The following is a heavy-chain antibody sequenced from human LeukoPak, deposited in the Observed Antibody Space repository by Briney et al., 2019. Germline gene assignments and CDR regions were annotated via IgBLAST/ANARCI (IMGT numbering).Heavy chain of an antibody. D-gene: IGHD3-22*01. CDR1: VLTLSRYP. CDR3: ARDLGDSSGYYDY. J-gene: IGHJ4*02. CDR2: ISGSGGST. V-gene: IGHV3-23*01. Sequence: GGSLLLSCAASVLTLSRYPMSCVPQAPGKGLEWVSAISGSGGSTYYADSVKGRFSISRDHSKNTLYLQMNSLRAEDTAVYYCARDLGDSSGYYDYWGQGTLVTVSS.